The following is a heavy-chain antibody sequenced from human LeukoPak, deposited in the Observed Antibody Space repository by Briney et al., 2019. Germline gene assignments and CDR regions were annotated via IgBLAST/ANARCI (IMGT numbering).Heavy chain of an antibody. CDR1: GYTFTGYY. V-gene: IGHV1-2*02. D-gene: IGHD3-16*02. J-gene: IGHJ4*02. Sequence: ASVPVSRKASGYTFTGYYIDWLRQAPGQGLEWMGWISPNSGVTHSAQKFQGRVTMTVDRAISTAYMELSSLRSDDTAFYYCAKDDVPQSPWGELSPWGVFDYWGQG. CDR2: ISPNSGVT. CDR3: AKDDVPQSPWGELSPWGVFDY.